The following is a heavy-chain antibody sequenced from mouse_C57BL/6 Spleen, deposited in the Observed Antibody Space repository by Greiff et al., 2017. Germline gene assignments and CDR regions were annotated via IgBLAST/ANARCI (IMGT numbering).Heavy chain of an antibody. CDR1: GYTFTDYY. J-gene: IGHJ4*01. CDR2: INPNNGGT. D-gene: IGHD1-1*01. Sequence: EVQLQQSGPELVKPGASVKISCKASGYTFTDYYMNWVKQSHGKSLEWIGDINPNNGGTSYNQKFKGKATLTVDKSSSTAYMELRSLTSEDSAVYYCAREKGYYGSQSFYYAMDYWGQGTSVTVSS. V-gene: IGHV1-26*01. CDR3: AREKGYYGSQSFYYAMDY.